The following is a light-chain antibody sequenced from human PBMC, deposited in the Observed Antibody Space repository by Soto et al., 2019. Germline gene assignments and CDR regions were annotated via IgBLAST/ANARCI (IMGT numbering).Light chain of an antibody. CDR1: SSDVGGYKS. CDR3: NSYTSSNTLV. V-gene: IGLV2-14*01. J-gene: IGLJ1*01. CDR2: EIS. Sequence: QSALTQPASVSGSPGQSITISCTGTSSDVGGYKSVSWYQHHPGKAPKLMIYEISNRPSGVSNRFSGSKSGNTASLTISVLQAEDEADYYCNSYTSSNTLVFGTGTKLTVL.